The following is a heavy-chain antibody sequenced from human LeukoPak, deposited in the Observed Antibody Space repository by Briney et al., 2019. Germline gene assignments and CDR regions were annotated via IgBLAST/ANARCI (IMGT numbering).Heavy chain of an antibody. Sequence: PGGSLRLSCAASGFPFSSYWMSWVRQAPGKGVEWVANIKQDGGEKFYVDSVKGRFTISRDNAKNSLYLQMNSLRAEDTAVYYCAREDHSNYNYWGQGTLVTVSS. V-gene: IGHV3-7*01. J-gene: IGHJ4*02. CDR3: AREDHSNYNY. D-gene: IGHD4-11*01. CDR1: GFPFSSYW. CDR2: IKQDGGEK.